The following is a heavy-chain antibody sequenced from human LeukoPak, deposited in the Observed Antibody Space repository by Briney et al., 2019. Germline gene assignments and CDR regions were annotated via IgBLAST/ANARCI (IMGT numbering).Heavy chain of an antibody. Sequence: GGSLRLSCAASGFTVSSNYMSWVRQAPGKGLEWVSAISGSGGSTYYADSVKGRFTISRDNSKNTLYLQMNSLRAEDTAVYYCAKPGRVYRSSFDFDYWGQGTLVTVSS. D-gene: IGHD6-13*01. J-gene: IGHJ4*02. CDR1: GFTVSSNY. CDR3: AKPGRVYRSSFDFDY. V-gene: IGHV3-23*01. CDR2: ISGSGGST.